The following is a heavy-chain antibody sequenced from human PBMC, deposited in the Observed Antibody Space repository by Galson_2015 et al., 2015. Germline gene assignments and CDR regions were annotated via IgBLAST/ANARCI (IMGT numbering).Heavy chain of an antibody. D-gene: IGHD4-11*01. Sequence: SLRLSCAASGFTFSSNAMSWVRQAPGKGLERVSTISGGGGGTFYADSVKGRFTISRDNSKNTLYLQMNSLRAEDTAVYYCARDLSSKGYYYYGLDVWGQGTTVTVSS. V-gene: IGHV3-23*01. CDR2: ISGGGGGT. CDR3: ARDLSSKGYYYYGLDV. J-gene: IGHJ6*02. CDR1: GFTFSSNA.